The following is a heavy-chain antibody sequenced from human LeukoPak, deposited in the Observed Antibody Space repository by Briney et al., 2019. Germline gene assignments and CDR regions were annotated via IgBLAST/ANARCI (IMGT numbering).Heavy chain of an antibody. D-gene: IGHD2-2*01. CDR1: GFTFSSYA. Sequence: AGGSLRLSCAACGFTFSSYAMSWVRQAPGKGLEWVSAISGSGGSTYYADSVKGRFTISRDNSKNTLYLQMNSLRAEDTAVYYCAKDSSVVVPAAIPYWGQGTLVTVSS. V-gene: IGHV3-23*01. J-gene: IGHJ4*02. CDR3: AKDSSVVVPAAIPY. CDR2: ISGSGGST.